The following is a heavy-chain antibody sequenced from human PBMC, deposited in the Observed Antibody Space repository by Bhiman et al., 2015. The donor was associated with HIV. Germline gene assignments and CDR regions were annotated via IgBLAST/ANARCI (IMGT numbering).Heavy chain of an antibody. D-gene: IGHD6-6*01. CDR2: ISYDGSTK. CDR1: GFTFSTYA. J-gene: IGHJ4*02. V-gene: IGHV3-30-3*01. CDR3: AHLIEARPPFEDY. Sequence: QVQVVESGGGVVQPGRSLRLSCAASGFTFSTYALHWVRQAPGKGLEWVAVISYDGSTKFYADSVKGRFTISRDNSKNRLYLQMNSLKVEDTAVYYCAHLIEARPPFEDYWGQGTLVTVSS.